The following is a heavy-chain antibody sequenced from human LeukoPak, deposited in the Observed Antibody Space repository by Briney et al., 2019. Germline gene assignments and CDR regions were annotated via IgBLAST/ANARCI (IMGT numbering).Heavy chain of an antibody. CDR2: IKQDGSEK. CDR1: GFTFSSYW. J-gene: IGHJ4*02. V-gene: IGHV3-7*01. D-gene: IGHD6-6*01. CDR3: ARDSGPGSIAARTEFDY. Sequence: GGSLRLSCAASGFTFSSYWMSWVRQAPGKGLEWVANIKQDGSEKYYVDSVKGRFTISRDNAKNSLYLQMNSLRAEDTAVYYCARDSGPGSIAARTEFDYWGQGTLVTVSS.